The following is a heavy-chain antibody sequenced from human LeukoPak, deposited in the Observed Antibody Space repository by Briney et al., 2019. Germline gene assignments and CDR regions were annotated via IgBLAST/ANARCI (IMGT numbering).Heavy chain of an antibody. CDR3: ARGGSLGY. J-gene: IGHJ4*02. CDR2: ISCSGSAI. D-gene: IGHD6-19*01. Sequence: GGSLSLSCAASGFTFSSYEMNWVRQAPGKGLEWVSKISCSGSAIYYADSVKGRFTISRDNAKSTLYLQMNSLRVEDTAVYYCARGGSLGYWGQGTLVTVSS. V-gene: IGHV3-48*03. CDR1: GFTFSSYE.